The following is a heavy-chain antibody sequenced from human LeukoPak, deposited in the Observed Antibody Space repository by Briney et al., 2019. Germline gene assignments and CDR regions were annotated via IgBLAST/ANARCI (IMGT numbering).Heavy chain of an antibody. Sequence: GGSLILSCAASGFTFSSYSMNWVRQAPGKGLEWVSSISSSSSYIYYADSVKGRFTISRDNAKNSLYLQMNSLRAEDTAVYYCAREAAAGTFDPWGQGTLVTVSS. CDR3: AREAAAGTFDP. D-gene: IGHD6-13*01. J-gene: IGHJ5*02. CDR2: ISSSSSYI. V-gene: IGHV3-21*01. CDR1: GFTFSSYS.